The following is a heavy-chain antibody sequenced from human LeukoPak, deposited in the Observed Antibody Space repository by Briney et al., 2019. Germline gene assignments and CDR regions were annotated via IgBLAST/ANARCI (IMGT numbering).Heavy chain of an antibody. D-gene: IGHD3-3*01. Sequence: GGSLRLSCAASGFTFSSYGMRWVRQAPGKGLEWVAVIWYDGSNKYYADSVKGRFTISRDNSKNTLYLQMNSLRAEDTAVYYCAKSKTIFGVVITPLGDYWGQGTLVTVSS. CDR1: GFTFSSYG. CDR2: IWYDGSNK. V-gene: IGHV3-33*06. CDR3: AKSKTIFGVVITPLGDY. J-gene: IGHJ4*02.